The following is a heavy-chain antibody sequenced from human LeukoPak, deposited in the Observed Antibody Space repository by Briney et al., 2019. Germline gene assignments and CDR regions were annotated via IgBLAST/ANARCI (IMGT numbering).Heavy chain of an antibody. Sequence: GASVKVSCKASGYTFTSYYMHWVRQAPGQGLEWMGIINPGGGSTSYAQKFQGRVTMTRDTSTSTVYMELSSLRSEDTAVYYCARAASSSWITEYFQHWGQGTLVTVSS. V-gene: IGHV1-46*01. CDR3: ARAASSSWITEYFQH. CDR1: GYTFTSYY. J-gene: IGHJ1*01. D-gene: IGHD6-13*01. CDR2: INPGGGST.